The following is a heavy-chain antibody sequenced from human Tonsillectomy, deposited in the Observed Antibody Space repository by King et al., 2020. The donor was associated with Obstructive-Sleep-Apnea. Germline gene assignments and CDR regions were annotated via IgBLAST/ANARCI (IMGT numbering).Heavy chain of an antibody. D-gene: IGHD2-15*01. J-gene: IGHJ6*02. CDR3: ARDWNCRVRTCSYYYGIDA. V-gene: IGHV4-4*02. CDR1: GGSINTPNW. CDR2: IYHGGTT. Sequence: VQLQESGPGLVQPSETLSLTCAVSGGSINTPNWWMWVRQSPGKGLEWIGEIYHGGTTNYNPSLKSRVTLSVAKSKNHFSLTLTSVTAADTAVYFCARDWNCRVRTCSYYYGIDAWGQGTTVIVSS.